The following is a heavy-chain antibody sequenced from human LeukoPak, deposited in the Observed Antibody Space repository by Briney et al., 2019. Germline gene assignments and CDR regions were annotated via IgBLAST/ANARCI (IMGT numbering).Heavy chain of an antibody. CDR2: INPNSGGT. CDR3: ASLYTLADY. D-gene: IGHD3-16*01. CDR1: GYTFTSYD. Sequence: ASVKVSCKAPGYTFTSYDINWVRQAPGQGLEWMGRINPNSGGTNYAQKFQGRVTMTRDTSISTAYMELSRLRSDDTAVYYCASLYTLADYWGQGTLVTVSS. J-gene: IGHJ4*02. V-gene: IGHV1-2*06.